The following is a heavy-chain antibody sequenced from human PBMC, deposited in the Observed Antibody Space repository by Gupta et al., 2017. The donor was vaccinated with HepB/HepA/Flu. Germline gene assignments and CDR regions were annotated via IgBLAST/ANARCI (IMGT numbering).Heavy chain of an antibody. CDR3: AHINQGRGYGNWFDP. CDR1: GLSLSTSGVG. J-gene: IGHJ5*02. V-gene: IGHV2-5*02. D-gene: IGHD5-18*01. CDR2: IYWDDDK. Sequence: QITLKESGPTLVKPTQTLTLTCTFSGLSLSTSGVGVGWIRQPPGKALEWLALIYWDDDKRYSPSLKSRLTINKDTSKNQVVLTMTNMDPVDTATYYCAHINQGRGYGNWFDPWGQGTLETVSA.